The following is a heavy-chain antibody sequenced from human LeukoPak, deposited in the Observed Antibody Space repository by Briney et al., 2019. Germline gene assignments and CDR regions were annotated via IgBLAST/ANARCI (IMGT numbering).Heavy chain of an antibody. CDR2: IKKDGSGI. CDR1: EFPFSDSW. V-gene: IGHV3-7*03. CDR3: AGGNSMNV. J-gene: IGHJ6*04. Sequence: PGGSLRLSCAVSEFPFSDSWMYWVRQAPGKGLEGVANIKKDGSGISYEDSVQGRFIISRDNAKNSLYLQMNSLRVEDTAVYFCAGGNSMNVWGKGTAVTVSS. D-gene: IGHD1/OR15-1a*01.